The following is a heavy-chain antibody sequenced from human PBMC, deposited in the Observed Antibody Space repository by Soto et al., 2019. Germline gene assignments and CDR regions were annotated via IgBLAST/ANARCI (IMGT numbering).Heavy chain of an antibody. Sequence: QVQLQESGPGLVKPSQTLSLTCTVSGGSISSGGYYWSWIRQHPGKGLEWIGYIYYSGSTYYNPSLKSRVTISVDTSKNQFSLKLSSVTAADTAVYYCARSLQPGFYSGSTAGFDPWGQGTLDTVSS. V-gene: IGHV4-31*03. CDR3: ARSLQPGFYSGSTAGFDP. CDR1: GGSISSGGYY. CDR2: IYYSGST. D-gene: IGHD1-26*01. J-gene: IGHJ5*02.